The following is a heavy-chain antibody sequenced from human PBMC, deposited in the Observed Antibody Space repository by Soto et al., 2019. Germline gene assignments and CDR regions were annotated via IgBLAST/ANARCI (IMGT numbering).Heavy chain of an antibody. CDR1: GFTFGDYA. J-gene: IGHJ6*02. CDR2: VRTQAYGETT. D-gene: IGHD4-17*01. CDR3: TRRLLDYGDYYYGMDV. V-gene: IGHV3-49*04. Sequence: GGSLRLSCTVSGFTFGDYALSWVRQAPGKGLEWLGFVRTQAYGETTDYAASVKGRFTISRDDSKSIAYLQMNSLKTEGTAVYYCTRRLLDYGDYYYGMDVWGQGTTVTVS.